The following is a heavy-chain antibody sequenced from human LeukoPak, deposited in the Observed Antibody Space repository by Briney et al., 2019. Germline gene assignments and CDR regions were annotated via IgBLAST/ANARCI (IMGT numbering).Heavy chain of an antibody. CDR1: GYTFTGYY. CDR2: IIPIFGTA. Sequence: SVKVSCKASGYTFTGYYIHWVRQAPGQGLEWMGGIIPIFGTANYAQKFQGRVTITADESTSTAYMELSSLRSEDTAVYYCARKTLPRYCSSTSCYSDPYYYYGMDVWGQGTTVTVSS. CDR3: ARKTLPRYCSSTSCYSDPYYYYGMDV. V-gene: IGHV1-69*13. D-gene: IGHD2-2*02. J-gene: IGHJ6*02.